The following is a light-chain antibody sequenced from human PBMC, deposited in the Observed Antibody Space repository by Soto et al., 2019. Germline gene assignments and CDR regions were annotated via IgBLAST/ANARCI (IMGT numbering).Light chain of an antibody. Sequence: EIVLTQSPGTLSLSPGERATLSCRASQSVSSSYLAWYQQKPGQAPRLLIYGASSRATGIPDTFSGSGSGTDFTLTVVRLEPDDFASYYSQHHGSSALLTVGAGTKVDIK. CDR3: QHHGSSALLT. V-gene: IGKV3-20*01. CDR2: GAS. J-gene: IGKJ3*01. CDR1: QSVSSSY.